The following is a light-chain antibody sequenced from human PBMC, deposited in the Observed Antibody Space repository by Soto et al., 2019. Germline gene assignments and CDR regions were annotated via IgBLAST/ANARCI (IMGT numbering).Light chain of an antibody. CDR3: QQYGSSPRYT. V-gene: IGKV3-20*01. CDR2: GAS. CDR1: QSVSSSY. J-gene: IGKJ2*01. Sequence: EIVFTQSPGTLSLSPGERATLSCRASQSVSSSYLAWYQQKPGQAPRLLIYGASSRATGIPDRFSGSGSGTDFTLTISRLXPEDFAVYYCQQYGSSPRYTFGQGTKVDIK.